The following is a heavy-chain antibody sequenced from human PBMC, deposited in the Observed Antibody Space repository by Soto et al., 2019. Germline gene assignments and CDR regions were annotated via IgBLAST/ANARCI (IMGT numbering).Heavy chain of an antibody. D-gene: IGHD3-10*01. Sequence: SETLSLTCAVYGGSFSGCYWSWIRQPPGKGLEWIGEINHSGSTNYNPSLKSRVTISVDTSKNQFSLKLSSVTAADTAVYYCARGCYYGSGSYFDPPYYYYYGMDVWGQGTTVTVSS. CDR3: ARGCYYGSGSYFDPPYYYYYGMDV. CDR2: INHSGST. J-gene: IGHJ6*02. CDR1: GGSFSGCY. V-gene: IGHV4-34*01.